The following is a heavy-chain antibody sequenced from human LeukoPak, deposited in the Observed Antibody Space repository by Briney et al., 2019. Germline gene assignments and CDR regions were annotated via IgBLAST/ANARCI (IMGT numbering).Heavy chain of an antibody. CDR1: GGSFNGYY. CDR2: INHSGNT. J-gene: IGHJ4*02. CDR3: ARHPVAGTFDY. V-gene: IGHV4-34*01. Sequence: SETLSLTCGVSGGSFNGYYWSWIRQPPGKGLEWIGEINHSGNTNYNASLKSRVTISVDTSKKQISLKMNSVTAADTAVYYCARHPVAGTFDYWGQGTLVTVSS. D-gene: IGHD6-19*01.